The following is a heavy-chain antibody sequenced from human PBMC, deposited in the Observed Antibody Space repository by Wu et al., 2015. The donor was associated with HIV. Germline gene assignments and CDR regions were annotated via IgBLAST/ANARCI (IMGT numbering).Heavy chain of an antibody. J-gene: IGHJ5*02. D-gene: IGHD5/OR15-5a*01. CDR3: ATQVSIVRFDP. CDR2: INPNSGGT. V-gene: IGHV1-2*02. CDR1: GYTFTSYG. Sequence: QVQLVQSGAEVKKPGASVKVSCKASGYTFTSYGINWVRQAPGQGLEWMGWINPNSGGTKYAQKFQGRVTLTRDTSLNTAYMELSSLRSDDTAIFYCATQVSIVRFDPWGQGTLVTVSS.